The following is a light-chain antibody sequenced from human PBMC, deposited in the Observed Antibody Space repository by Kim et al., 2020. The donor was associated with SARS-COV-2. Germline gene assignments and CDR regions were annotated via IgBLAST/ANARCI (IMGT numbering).Light chain of an antibody. V-gene: IGKV3-20*01. CDR2: GAS. J-gene: IGKJ5*01. CDR1: QSVRSTY. Sequence: EIVLTQSPGTLSLSPGERATLSCRASQSVRSTYLAWYQQKPGQAPRLLIYGASSRATGIPDRFSGSGSGTDFTLTISRVEPEDFAVYYCQQYGSSPPITFGQATRLEIK. CDR3: QQYGSSPPIT.